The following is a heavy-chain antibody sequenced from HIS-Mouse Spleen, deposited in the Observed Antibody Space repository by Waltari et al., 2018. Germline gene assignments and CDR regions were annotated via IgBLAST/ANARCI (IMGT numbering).Heavy chain of an antibody. D-gene: IGHD3-3*01. CDR3: ARRFWSGYYMATYFDY. V-gene: IGHV5-51*03. J-gene: IGHJ4*02. CDR1: GYSFTSYG. Sequence: EVQLVQSGAEVKKPGESLKISCTGSGYSFTSYGNGWVRPMPGKGLEWMGIIYPGDSDTRYSPSFQGQVTISADKSISTAYLQWSSLKASDTAMYYCARRFWSGYYMATYFDYWGQGTLVTVSS. CDR2: IYPGDSDT.